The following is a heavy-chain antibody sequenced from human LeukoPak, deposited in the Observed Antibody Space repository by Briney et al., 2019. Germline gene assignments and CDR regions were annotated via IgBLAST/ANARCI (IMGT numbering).Heavy chain of an antibody. CDR2: IYYSGST. J-gene: IGHJ5*02. Sequence: PSETLSLTCTVSGGSISSHYWSWIRQPPGKGLEWIGYIYYSGSTNYNPSLKSRVTISVDTSKNQFSLKVSSVSAADTAVYYCARAEVGNWFDPWGQGTLVTVSS. CDR3: ARAEVGNWFDP. V-gene: IGHV4-59*11. CDR1: GGSISSHY.